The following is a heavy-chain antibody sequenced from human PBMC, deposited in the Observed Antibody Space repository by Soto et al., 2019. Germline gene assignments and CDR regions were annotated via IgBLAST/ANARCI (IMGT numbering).Heavy chain of an antibody. J-gene: IGHJ6*04. V-gene: IGHV1-8*01. D-gene: IGHD3-3*01. CDR2: MNPNSGNT. Sequence: ASVKVSCKASGDTFTSYDSNWVRQATGQGLEWMGWMNPNSGNTGYAQKFQGRVTMTRNTSISPDYMELSSLRSEDTAVYYCARGALSTIFGRVSFGYYYYGMDVWGK. CDR3: ARGALSTIFGRVSFGYYYYGMDV. CDR1: GDTFTSYD.